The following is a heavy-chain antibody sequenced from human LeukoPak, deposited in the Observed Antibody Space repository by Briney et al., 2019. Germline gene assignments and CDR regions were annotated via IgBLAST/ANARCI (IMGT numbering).Heavy chain of an antibody. CDR3: ARAILLSCAFDI. V-gene: IGHV4-38-2*02. CDR2: IYHSGST. D-gene: IGHD3-10*01. Sequence: SETLSLTCTVSGYSISSGYYWGWIRQPPGKGLEWIGSIYHSGSTYYNPSLKSRVTISVDTSKNQFSLKLSSVTAADTAVYYCARAILLSCAFDIWGQGTMVTVSS. J-gene: IGHJ3*02. CDR1: GYSISSGYY.